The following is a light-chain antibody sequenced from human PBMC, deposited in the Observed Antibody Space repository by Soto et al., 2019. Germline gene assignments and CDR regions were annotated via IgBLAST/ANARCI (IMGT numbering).Light chain of an antibody. V-gene: IGKV3-15*01. CDR3: QQYDSWPWT. Sequence: DIVLTQSPATLPLSPGERATLSCRASQSVSNNLAWYQKKPGQPPRLLIYGASTEATNIPTRFSGTGSGTDFTLTISSLRSEDFAVYYCQQYDSWPWTFGQGTKVEI. CDR1: QSVSNN. CDR2: GAS. J-gene: IGKJ1*01.